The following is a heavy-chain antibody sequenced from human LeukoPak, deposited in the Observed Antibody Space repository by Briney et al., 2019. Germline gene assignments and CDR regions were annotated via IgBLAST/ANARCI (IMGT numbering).Heavy chain of an antibody. Sequence: SETLSLTCAVYGGSFSGYKWTWIRQPPGKGLEWIGEINHSESTNYNPSLKSRVTISVDTSKNQFSLKLCSVTAADTAVYYCARDGGSYGFRRTYYFDYWGQGTLVTVSS. D-gene: IGHD1-26*01. J-gene: IGHJ4*02. CDR2: INHSEST. V-gene: IGHV4-34*01. CDR1: GGSFSGYK. CDR3: ARDGGSYGFRRTYYFDY.